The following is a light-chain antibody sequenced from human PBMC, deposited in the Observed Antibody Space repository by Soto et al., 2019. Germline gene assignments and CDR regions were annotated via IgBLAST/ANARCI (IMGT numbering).Light chain of an antibody. J-gene: IGKJ5*01. CDR1: HDISTF. Sequence: DIQLTQSPSLLSASIGDRVTITCRASHDISTFLAWYQQKPGKAPKLLIYEASTLQSGVPSRFSGSGSGTEFTLTISGLLPEDFAAYHCQQLYTLPFTFGNGTRL. V-gene: IGKV1-9*01. CDR2: EAS. CDR3: QQLYTLPFT.